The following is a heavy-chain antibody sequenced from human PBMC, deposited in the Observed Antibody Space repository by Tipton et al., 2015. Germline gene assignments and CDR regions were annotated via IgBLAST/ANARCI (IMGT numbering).Heavy chain of an antibody. CDR3: ASLLLYGDYVHGLGY. D-gene: IGHD4-17*01. J-gene: IGHJ4*02. Sequence: TLSLTCNVSGGSISTSNYYWGWIRQPPGKGLEWIGSIYYSGSTYYNPSLESRVTTSVDTSKYQFSLKVRSVTAADTAVYYCASLLLYGDYVHGLGYWGRGTLVTVSS. CDR1: GGSISTSNYY. CDR2: IYYSGST. V-gene: IGHV4-39*01.